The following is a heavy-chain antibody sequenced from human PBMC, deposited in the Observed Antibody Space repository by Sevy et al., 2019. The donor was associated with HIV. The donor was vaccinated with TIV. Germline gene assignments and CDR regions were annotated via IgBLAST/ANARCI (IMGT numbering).Heavy chain of an antibody. CDR1: GFTLNNYA. CDR2: ISGSGVST. V-gene: IGHV3-23*01. J-gene: IGHJ4*01. D-gene: IGHD3-22*01. CDR3: AKDSYFDNTLFDY. Sequence: GGSLRLSCAASGFTLNNYAMNWVRQAPGKGLEWVSGISGSGVSTYYADSVKGRFTISRDNSKNTLYLQMNSLRAEDTAVYYCAKDSYFDNTLFDYWGQGTLATVS.